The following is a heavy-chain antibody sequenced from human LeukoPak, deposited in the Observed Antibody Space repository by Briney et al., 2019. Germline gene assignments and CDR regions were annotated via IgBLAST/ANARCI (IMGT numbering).Heavy chain of an antibody. CDR1: GLTFDDYG. D-gene: IGHD6-19*01. J-gene: IGHJ3*02. V-gene: IGHV3-20*04. CDR2: INWNGGST. Sequence: GGSLRLSCAASGLTFDDYGMSWVRQAPGKGLDWVYGINWNGGSTGYADSVKGRFTISRDNAKNSLYLQMNSLRAEDTAVYYCVRGGGGGRYGDAFDIWGQGTMVTVSS. CDR3: VRGGGGGRYGDAFDI.